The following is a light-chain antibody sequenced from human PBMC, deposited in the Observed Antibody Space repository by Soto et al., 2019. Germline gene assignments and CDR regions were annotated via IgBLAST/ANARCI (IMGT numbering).Light chain of an antibody. J-gene: IGKJ1*01. V-gene: IGKV3-20*01. Sequence: DIVLTHSPGTLSLSPGERATLSCRASQSVGNNYIAWYQQKPGQAPRLLIYEASSRATGIPDRFSGSGSGTDFTLTINRLEPEDFAVYYCQQCATPPLTFGQGTRVEIK. CDR3: QQCATPPLT. CDR2: EAS. CDR1: QSVGNNY.